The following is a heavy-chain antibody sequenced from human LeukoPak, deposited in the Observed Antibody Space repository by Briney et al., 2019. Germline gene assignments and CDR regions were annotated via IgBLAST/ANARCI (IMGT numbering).Heavy chain of an antibody. Sequence: GGSLRLSCAASGFTFSNAWMSWVRQAPGKGLEWVSAIRNSDGSTYYADSVKGRFTISRDKSKNTLYLHMNSLRAEDTAVYYCAKSPGTPYDYWGQGTLVTVSS. D-gene: IGHD1-1*01. CDR1: GFTFSNAW. J-gene: IGHJ4*02. CDR3: AKSPGTPYDY. V-gene: IGHV3-23*01. CDR2: IRNSDGST.